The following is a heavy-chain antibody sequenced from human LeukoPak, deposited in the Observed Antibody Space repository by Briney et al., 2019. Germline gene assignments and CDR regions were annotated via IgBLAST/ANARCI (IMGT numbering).Heavy chain of an antibody. V-gene: IGHV4-59*08. CDR3: ARQARLYNFDY. D-gene: IGHD2-2*02. J-gene: IGHJ4*02. CDR1: GGSISSYY. CDR2: IYYSGST. Sequence: SETLSLTCTVSGGSISSYYWSWIRQPPGKGLEWIGYIYYSGSTNYNPSLKSRVTVSLDTSKNQFSLKLSSVTAADTAVYYCARQARLYNFDYWGQGTLVTVSS.